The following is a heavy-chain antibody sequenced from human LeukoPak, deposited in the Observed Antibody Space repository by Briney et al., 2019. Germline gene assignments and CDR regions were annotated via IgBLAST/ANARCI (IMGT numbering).Heavy chain of an antibody. CDR2: INPNSGGT. V-gene: IGHV1-2*02. CDR3: SSGYPHANYYMDV. J-gene: IGHJ6*03. CDR1: GYTFTSYY. D-gene: IGHD5-12*01. Sequence: ASVKVSCKASGYTFTSYYMRWVRQAPGQGLEWMGWINPNSGGTDYAQKFQGRVTMTRDTSISTAYMELSRLRSDDTAVYYCSSGYPHANYYMDVWGKGTTVTVSS.